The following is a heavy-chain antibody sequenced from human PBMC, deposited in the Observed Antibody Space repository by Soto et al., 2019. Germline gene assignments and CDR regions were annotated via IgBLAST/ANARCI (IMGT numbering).Heavy chain of an antibody. V-gene: IGHV5-51*01. Sequence: GESLKISCKGSGYTFTNYWIGWVRQMPGKGLESMGIIYPGDSDTKYNPSFQVQVTISADKSITTTYLRWTSLKASDTAIDCCAASIFYYGMGVWGQGTTVAVSS. CDR1: GYTFTNYW. CDR3: AASIFYYGMGV. CDR2: IYPGDSDT. J-gene: IGHJ6*02.